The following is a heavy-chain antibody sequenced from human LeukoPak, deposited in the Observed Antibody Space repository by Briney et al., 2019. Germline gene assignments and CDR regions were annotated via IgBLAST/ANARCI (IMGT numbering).Heavy chain of an antibody. D-gene: IGHD3-10*01. CDR2: ISGSGGST. V-gene: IGHV3-23*01. J-gene: IGHJ4*02. CDR3: ARDGVLLWFGEEGFFDY. CDR1: GFTFSSYY. Sequence: GGSLRLSCAASGFTFSSYYMSWVRQAPGKGLEWVSAISGSGGSTYYADSEKGRFTISRDNSKNTLYLQMNSLRAEDTAVYYCARDGVLLWFGEEGFFDYWGQGTLVSVSS.